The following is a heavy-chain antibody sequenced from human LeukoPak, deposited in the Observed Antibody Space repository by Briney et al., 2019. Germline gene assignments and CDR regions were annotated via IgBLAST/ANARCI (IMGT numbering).Heavy chain of an antibody. Sequence: GGSLRLSCAASGFTFSKYWMLWVRQAPGKGLESVSRINTDGTVTTYADSVRGRFTVSRDNADNTMFLQMNSVRDEDTAVYYCAAKQWLAPPPDSWGQGTPVTVSS. CDR3: AAKQWLAPPPDS. V-gene: IGHV3-74*01. D-gene: IGHD6-19*01. CDR1: GFTFSKYW. J-gene: IGHJ4*02. CDR2: INTDGTVT.